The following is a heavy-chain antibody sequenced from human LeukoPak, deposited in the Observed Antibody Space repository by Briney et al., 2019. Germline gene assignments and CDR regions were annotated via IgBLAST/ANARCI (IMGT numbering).Heavy chain of an antibody. CDR1: GFTFSSYA. CDR2: ISYDGSNK. D-gene: IGHD1-26*01. V-gene: IGHV3-30-3*01. Sequence: PGGSLRLSCAASGFTFSSYAMHWVRQAPGKGLEWVAVISYDGSNKYYADSVKGRFTISRDNSKNTLYLQMNSLRAEDTAVYYCARGSPPIDYWGQGTLVTVPS. J-gene: IGHJ4*02. CDR3: ARGSPPIDY.